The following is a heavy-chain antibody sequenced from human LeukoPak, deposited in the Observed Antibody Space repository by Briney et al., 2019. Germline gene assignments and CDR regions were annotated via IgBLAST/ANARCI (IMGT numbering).Heavy chain of an antibody. CDR2: ISYDGSNE. J-gene: IGHJ4*02. CDR3: AKVALFSGYYPPFDY. V-gene: IGHV3-30*18. CDR1: GFTFSGYA. D-gene: IGHD3-22*01. Sequence: PGGSLRLSCEASGFTFSGYAVSWVRQAPGKGPEWVAVISYDGSNEYYADSVKGRFTISRDNSKNTLFLQMNSLRPEDTAVYHCAKVALFSGYYPPFDYWGQGTLVTVSS.